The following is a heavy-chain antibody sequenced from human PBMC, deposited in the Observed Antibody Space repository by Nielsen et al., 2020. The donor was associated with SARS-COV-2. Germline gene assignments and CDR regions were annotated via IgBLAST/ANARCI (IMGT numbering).Heavy chain of an antibody. V-gene: IGHV1-3*01. D-gene: IGHD3-10*01. Sequence: ASVKVSCKASGYTFTTYAMHWVRQAPGQRLEWMGWINAGHGNTKYSQKFQGRLTMTEDTSTDTAYMELSSLRSEDTAVYYCATDPAYLWFGELSYWGQGTLVTVSS. J-gene: IGHJ4*02. CDR1: GYTFTTYA. CDR2: INAGHGNT. CDR3: ATDPAYLWFGELSY.